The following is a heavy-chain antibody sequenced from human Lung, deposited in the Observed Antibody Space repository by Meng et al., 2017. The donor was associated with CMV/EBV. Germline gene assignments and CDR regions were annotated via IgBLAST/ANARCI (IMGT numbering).Heavy chain of an antibody. CDR2: INPNPNFDDT. CDR1: GYTFIGYH. Sequence: SVKVSCXASGYTFIGYHIHWVRQAPGQGLEWMGWINPNPNFDDTAYAQKFQGRVTITRDMSISTAYMELTRLRPDDTAVYYCARVQFLEKPNDAFNIWGQGTMVTFSS. J-gene: IGHJ3*02. D-gene: IGHD2-21*01. V-gene: IGHV1-2*02. CDR3: ARVQFLEKPNDAFNI.